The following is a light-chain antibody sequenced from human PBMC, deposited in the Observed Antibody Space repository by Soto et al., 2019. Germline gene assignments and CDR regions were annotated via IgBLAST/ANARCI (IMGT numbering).Light chain of an antibody. CDR3: MQALQTPCT. CDR2: LGS. Sequence: DIVMTQSPLSLPVTPGEPASISCRSSQSLLHSNGYNYMDWYLQQPGQSPQLLIYLGSNRASGVPDRFSGSGSGTDFTLKISRVEAEDVGVYYCMQALQTPCTFGQGTKVDIK. V-gene: IGKV2-28*01. CDR1: QSLLHSNGYNY. J-gene: IGKJ2*02.